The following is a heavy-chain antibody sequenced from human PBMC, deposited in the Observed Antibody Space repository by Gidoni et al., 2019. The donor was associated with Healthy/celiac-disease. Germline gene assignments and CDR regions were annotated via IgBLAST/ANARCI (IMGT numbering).Heavy chain of an antibody. V-gene: IGHV3-48*02. Sequence: EVQLVESGGGLVQPGGSLRISCAAPGFPFSSYSMNWVRQAPGKGMAWVTYISSSSSTINYADSVKGRFTISRDNAKNSLYLQMNSLRDEDTAVYYCAGPKSGGELFLDYWGQGTLVTVSS. J-gene: IGHJ4*02. CDR2: ISSSSSTI. CDR1: GFPFSSYS. CDR3: AGPKSGGELFLDY. D-gene: IGHD3-10*01.